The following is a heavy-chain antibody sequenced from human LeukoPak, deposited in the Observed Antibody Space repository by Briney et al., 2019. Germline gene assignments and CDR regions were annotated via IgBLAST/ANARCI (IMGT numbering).Heavy chain of an antibody. CDR3: AKGRTPYSSGWYFDY. D-gene: IGHD6-19*01. CDR1: GFMFSDYG. CDR2: ISNDGSII. J-gene: IGHJ4*02. Sequence: GGSLRLSCAASGFMFSDYGMHWVRQAPGKGLEWVAVISNDGSIIYYADSVKGRFTISRDNSKNTLYLQMNSLRAEDTAVYYCAKGRTPYSSGWYFDYWGQGTLVTVSS. V-gene: IGHV3-30*18.